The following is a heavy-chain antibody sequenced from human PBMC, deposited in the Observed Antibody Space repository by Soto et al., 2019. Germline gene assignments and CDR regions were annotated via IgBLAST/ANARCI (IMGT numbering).Heavy chain of an antibody. Sequence: GGSLRLSCTGSGFTFGDYALNWFRQAPGKGPEWVGFIRSKAYGRTTEYAASVKGRFTISRDDSKSIAYLQMDSLKTEDTAVYYCIRPFYCSAGSCNNRNYYYDTDVWGQGTTVTVSS. J-gene: IGHJ6*02. CDR3: IRPFYCSAGSCNNRNYYYDTDV. CDR2: IRSKAYGRTT. D-gene: IGHD2-15*01. V-gene: IGHV3-49*03. CDR1: GFTFGDYA.